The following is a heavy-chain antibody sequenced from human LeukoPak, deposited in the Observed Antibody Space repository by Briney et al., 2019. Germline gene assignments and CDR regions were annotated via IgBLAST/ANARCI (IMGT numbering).Heavy chain of an antibody. CDR1: GGSISSYY. CDR2: IYYSGST. J-gene: IGHJ5*02. D-gene: IGHD3-10*01. Sequence: SETLSLTCTVSGGSISSYYWSWIRQPPGKRLGWIGYIYYSGSTNYNPSLKSRVTISVDTSKNQFSLKLSSVTAADTAVYYCARSELLWFGESPNWFDPWGQGTLSPSPQ. CDR3: ARSELLWFGESPNWFDP. V-gene: IGHV4-59*08.